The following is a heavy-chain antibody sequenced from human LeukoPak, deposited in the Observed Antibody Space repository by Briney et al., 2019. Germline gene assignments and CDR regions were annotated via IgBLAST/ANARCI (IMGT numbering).Heavy chain of an antibody. V-gene: IGHV1-69*13. Sequence: SVKVSCKASGYTFTSYGISWVRQAPGQGLEWMGGIIPIFGTANYAQKFQGRVTITADESTSTAYMELSSLRSEDTAVYYCARSGARRGYSSSWSHWYFDLSGRGTLVTVSS. J-gene: IGHJ2*01. CDR1: GYTFTSYG. CDR2: IIPIFGTA. D-gene: IGHD6-13*01. CDR3: ARSGARRGYSSSWSHWYFDL.